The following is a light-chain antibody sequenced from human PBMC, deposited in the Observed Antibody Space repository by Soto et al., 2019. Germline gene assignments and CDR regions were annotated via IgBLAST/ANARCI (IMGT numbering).Light chain of an antibody. CDR2: KAS. CDR3: QQYNSSPT. CDR1: QSISNW. J-gene: IGKJ1*01. V-gene: IGKV1-5*03. Sequence: DIQMTQSPSTLSASVGDRVTITCRASQSISNWLAWYQQKPGKAPKLLMYKASSLERGVPSRFSGSGSGTEFTLTISGLQPDDFATYYCQQYNSSPTFGQGTKVEIK.